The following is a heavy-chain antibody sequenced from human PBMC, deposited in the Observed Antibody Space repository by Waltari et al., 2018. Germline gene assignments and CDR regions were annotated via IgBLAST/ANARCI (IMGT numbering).Heavy chain of an antibody. Sequence: QVQLLQSGDEVKKPGDSVKVSCKASGYSFTGYYLHWVRQAPGQGPGWLGRSNPNSGLTDDGPRFQGRVTMTTDLSTTTVYMELSGLRPDDTAIYYCARRGGSYYYNGLDVWGQGATVTVSS. V-gene: IGHV1-2*06. CDR1: GYSFTGYY. CDR2: SNPNSGLT. CDR3: ARRGGSYYYNGLDV. D-gene: IGHD3-10*01. J-gene: IGHJ6*02.